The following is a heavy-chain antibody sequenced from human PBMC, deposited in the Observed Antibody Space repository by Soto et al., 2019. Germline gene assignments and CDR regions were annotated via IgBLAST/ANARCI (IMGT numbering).Heavy chain of an antibody. Sequence: PSETLSLTCTVSGDSISSYYWSWIRQPPGKGLEWIGYIYYSGSTNYNPSLKSRVTISVDTSKNQFSLKLRSVTAAGTAVYYCARDSEDASNYYGMDVWGQGTTVTVSS. V-gene: IGHV4-59*01. CDR1: GDSISSYY. J-gene: IGHJ6*02. CDR2: IYYSGST. D-gene: IGHD3-10*01. CDR3: ARDSEDASNYYGMDV.